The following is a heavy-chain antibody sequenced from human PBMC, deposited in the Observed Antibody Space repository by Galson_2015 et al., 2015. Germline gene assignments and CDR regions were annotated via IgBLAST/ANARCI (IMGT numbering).Heavy chain of an antibody. CDR2: IRTTSTYV. J-gene: IGHJ5*02. V-gene: IGHV3-21*01. CDR3: ARDPHGRSFDP. CDR1: GFTFSIYN. Sequence: SLRLSCAASGFTFSIYNMNWVRQAPRKGLEWVSSIRTTSTYVSYTDSVKGRFTISRDDAKNSMYLQINSLRAEDAAVYYCARDPHGRSFDPWGQGTLVTASS.